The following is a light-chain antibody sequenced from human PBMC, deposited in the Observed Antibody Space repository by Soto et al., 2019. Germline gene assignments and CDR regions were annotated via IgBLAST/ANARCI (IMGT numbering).Light chain of an antibody. V-gene: IGKV1-5*01. CDR3: QQYNSYST. J-gene: IGKJ2*01. Sequence: DIHMTQSPSTLSASVGDRVTITCRASQSISSWLAWYQQKPGTAPKLLIYASSNLESGVPSRFSGSGSGTEFTLTISRLQPDDFATYYCQQYNSYSTFGQGTKLEIK. CDR1: QSISSW. CDR2: ASS.